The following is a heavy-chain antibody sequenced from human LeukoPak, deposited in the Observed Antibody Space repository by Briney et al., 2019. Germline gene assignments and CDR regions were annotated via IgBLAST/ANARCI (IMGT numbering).Heavy chain of an antibody. CDR3: ARLNGTPHPSYYYYYMDV. D-gene: IGHD1-1*01. CDR2: IYLSDSDT. J-gene: IGHJ6*03. CDR1: GYSFTTYW. V-gene: IGHV5-51*01. Sequence: GESLKISCKGSGYSFTTYWIGWVRQMPEKGLEWMGIIYLSDSDTRYSPSFQGQVTISADKSISTAYLQWSSLKASDTAMYYCARLNGTPHPSYYYYYMDVWGKGTTVTISS.